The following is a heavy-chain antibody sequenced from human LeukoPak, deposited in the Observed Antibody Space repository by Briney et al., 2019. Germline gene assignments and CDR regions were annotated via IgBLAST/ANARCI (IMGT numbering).Heavy chain of an antibody. D-gene: IGHD4-17*01. Sequence: SETLSLTCAVYGGSFSNYYWNWIRQPPGKGLEWIGEINHSGSTNYNPSLKSRVTISVDTSKNQFSLKLNSVTAADTAVYYCARESYGDDEYWGQGTLVTVSS. CDR3: ARESYGDDEY. CDR1: GGSFSNYY. CDR2: INHSGST. V-gene: IGHV4-34*01. J-gene: IGHJ4*02.